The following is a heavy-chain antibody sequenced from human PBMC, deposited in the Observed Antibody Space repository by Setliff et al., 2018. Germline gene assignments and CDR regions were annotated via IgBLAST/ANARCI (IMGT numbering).Heavy chain of an antibody. CDR2: IIPILGIA. CDR3: ARDRNYYGSGSYYNADAFDI. Sequence: VKVSCKASGGTFSSYAISWVRQAPGQGLEWMGGIIPILGIANYAQKFQGRVTITADESTSTAYMELSSLRSEDTAVYYCARDRNYYGSGSYYNADAFDIWGQGTMVTVAS. CDR1: GGTFSSYA. J-gene: IGHJ3*02. V-gene: IGHV1-69*10. D-gene: IGHD3-10*01.